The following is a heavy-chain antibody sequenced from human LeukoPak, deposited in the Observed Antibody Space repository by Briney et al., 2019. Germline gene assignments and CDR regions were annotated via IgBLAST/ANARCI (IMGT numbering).Heavy chain of an antibody. D-gene: IGHD2-8*01. V-gene: IGHV3-23*01. CDR1: GFTFGSYV. J-gene: IGHJ4*02. CDR3: AKEREYCTNGVCSPLDY. CDR2: IRGSGGST. Sequence: GGSLRLSCAASGFTFGSYVMSWVRQAPGKGLEWVSAIRGSGGSTNYADSVKGRFTISRDNSKNTLYLQMNSLRAEDTAVYYCAKEREYCTNGVCSPLDYWGQGTLVTVSS.